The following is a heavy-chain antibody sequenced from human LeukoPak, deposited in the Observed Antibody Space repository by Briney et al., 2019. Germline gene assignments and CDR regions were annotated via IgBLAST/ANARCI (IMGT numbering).Heavy chain of an antibody. Sequence: SETPSLTCTVSGDSISTYYWTWIRQPPGKGLEWIGYIYYSGSTNYNPSLKSRVTISVDTSKNQFSLKMSSVTAADTAVYYCAREGGDFWSGYYFDYWGQGTLVTVSS. V-gene: IGHV4-59*01. J-gene: IGHJ4*02. D-gene: IGHD3-3*01. CDR2: IYYSGST. CDR3: AREGGDFWSGYYFDY. CDR1: GDSISTYY.